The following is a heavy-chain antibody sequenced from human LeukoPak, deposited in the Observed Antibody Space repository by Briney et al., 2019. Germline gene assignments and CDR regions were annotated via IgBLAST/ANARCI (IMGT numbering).Heavy chain of an antibody. J-gene: IGHJ4*02. D-gene: IGHD5-24*01. Sequence: ASETLSLTCAVYGGSFSGYYWSWIRQPPGKGLEWIGEINHSGSTNYNPSLKSRVTISVDTSKNQFSLKLSSVTAADTAVYYCARGRRDGYNYGDYWGQGTLVTVSS. CDR1: GGSFSGYY. CDR2: INHSGST. V-gene: IGHV4-34*01. CDR3: ARGRRDGYNYGDY.